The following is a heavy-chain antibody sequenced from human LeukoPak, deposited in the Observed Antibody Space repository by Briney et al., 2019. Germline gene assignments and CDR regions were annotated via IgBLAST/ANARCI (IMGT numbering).Heavy chain of an antibody. Sequence: SVKVSCKASGGTFSSYAISWVRQAPGQGLEWTGGIIPIFGTANYAQKFQGRVTITADKSTSTAYMELSSLRSEDTAVYYCARERRYCSSTSCYGTYYYYYGMDVWGKGTTVTVSS. CDR3: ARERRYCSSTSCYGTYYYYYGMDV. CDR1: GGTFSSYA. CDR2: IIPIFGTA. J-gene: IGHJ6*04. D-gene: IGHD2-2*01. V-gene: IGHV1-69*06.